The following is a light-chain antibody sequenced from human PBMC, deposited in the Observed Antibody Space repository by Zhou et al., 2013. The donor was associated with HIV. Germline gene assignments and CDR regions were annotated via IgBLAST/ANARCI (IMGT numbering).Light chain of an antibody. CDR3: QQRGNWPPLT. CDR2: GAS. Sequence: EIVLTQSPATLSLSPGERATLSCRASQSVVSAYLAWYQHKPGQAPRLLIFGASNRATGIPARFSGSGSGTDFTLTISSLEPEDSAVYYCQQRGNWPPLTFGGGTKVEIE. V-gene: IGKV3-11*01. J-gene: IGKJ4*01. CDR1: QSVVSAY.